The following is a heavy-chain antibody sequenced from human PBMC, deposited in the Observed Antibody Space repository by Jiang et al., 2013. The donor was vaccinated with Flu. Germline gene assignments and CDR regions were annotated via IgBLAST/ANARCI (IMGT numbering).Heavy chain of an antibody. V-gene: IGHV4-30-4*01. CDR3: ARDVKGYSYGQRWFDP. J-gene: IGHJ5*02. D-gene: IGHD5-18*01. CDR2: LLQWEH. Sequence: SLTCTVSGGSISSGDLLLELDPPAPREGPGVDWVHLLQWEHLLQPSLKSRVTISVDTSKNQFSLKLSSVTAADTAVYYCARDVKGYSYGQRWFDPWGQGTLVTVSS. CDR1: GGSISSGDLL.